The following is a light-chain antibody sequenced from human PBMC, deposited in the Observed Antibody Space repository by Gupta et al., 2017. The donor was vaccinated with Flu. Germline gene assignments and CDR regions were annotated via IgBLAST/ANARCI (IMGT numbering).Light chain of an antibody. J-gene: IGLJ2*01. V-gene: IGLV3-19*01. Sequence: SSELTQDPAVSVALGQTVRITCQGDSLRSYYANWYQQKPGQAPVLVIYAKDNRPSGIPDRFSGSSSGDTASLTITGTQAGDEADYYCNSHDSSGNYVAFGGGTKLTVL. CDR2: AKD. CDR3: NSHDSSGNYVA. CDR1: SLRSYY.